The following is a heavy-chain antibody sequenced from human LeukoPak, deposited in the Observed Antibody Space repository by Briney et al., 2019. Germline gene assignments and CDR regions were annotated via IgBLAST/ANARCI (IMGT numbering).Heavy chain of an antibody. D-gene: IGHD2-2*01. CDR1: GFTVSSNY. CDR2: IYSGGST. J-gene: IGHJ3*02. CDR3: AKDRRTYCSSTSCLRTDAFDI. V-gene: IGHV3-53*01. Sequence: PGGSLRLSCAASGFTVSSNYMSWVRQAPGKGLEWVSVIYSGGSTYYADSVKGRFTISRDNSKNTLYLQMNSPRAEDTAVYYCAKDRRTYCSSTSCLRTDAFDIWGQGTMVTVSS.